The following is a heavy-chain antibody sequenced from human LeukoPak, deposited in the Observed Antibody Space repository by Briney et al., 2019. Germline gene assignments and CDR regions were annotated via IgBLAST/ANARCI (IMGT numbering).Heavy chain of an antibody. J-gene: IGHJ4*02. CDR3: ALRSHQDFDY. V-gene: IGHV3-30*03. CDR2: ISYDGSNK. Sequence: GGSLRLSCAASGFTFSSYGMHWVRQAPGKGLEWVAVISYDGSNKYYADSVKGRFTISRDNSKNTLYLQMNSLRAEDTAVYYCALRSHQDFDYWGQGTLVTVSS. CDR1: GFTFSSYG.